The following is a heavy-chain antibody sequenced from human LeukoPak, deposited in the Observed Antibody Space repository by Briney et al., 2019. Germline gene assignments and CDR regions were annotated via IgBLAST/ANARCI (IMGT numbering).Heavy chain of an antibody. D-gene: IGHD2-15*01. Sequence: GGSLRLSCAACGFNFRSHAMHWVRQPPGKGLEWVALIWYDGSKTYYEDSMKGRVTISRDNARNTLYLQINNLSAEDTAVYYCAREPINLVVGVSYGLDGWGLGTAVTVSS. CDR2: IWYDGSKT. CDR3: AREPINLVVGVSYGLDG. J-gene: IGHJ6*02. CDR1: GFNFRSHA. V-gene: IGHV3-33*01.